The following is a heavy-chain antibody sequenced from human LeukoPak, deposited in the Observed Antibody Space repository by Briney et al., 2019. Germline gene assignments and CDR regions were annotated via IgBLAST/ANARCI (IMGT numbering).Heavy chain of an antibody. V-gene: IGHV1-46*01. Sequence: ASVKVSCKASGYTFTSYYMHWVRQAPGQGLEWVGIFNPSGGSTSYAQKFQGRVTMTRDTSTSTVYMELSSLRSEDTAVYYCARDLGVVAATQDYYYGMDVWGQGTTVTVSS. CDR2: FNPSGGST. J-gene: IGHJ6*02. CDR3: ARDLGVVAATQDYYYGMDV. CDR1: GYTFTSYY. D-gene: IGHD2-15*01.